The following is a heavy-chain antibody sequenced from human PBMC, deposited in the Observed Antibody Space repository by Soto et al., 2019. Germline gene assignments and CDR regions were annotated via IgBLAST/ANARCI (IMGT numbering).Heavy chain of an antibody. CDR1: GYTLTHYY. CDR3: ARDLAAGDH. D-gene: IGHD6-25*01. CDR2: INPASGST. V-gene: IGHV1-46*01. J-gene: IGHJ4*02. Sequence: QVQLVQSGAEVKKPGASVKLSCRTSGYTLTHYYIHWVRQAPGQGLEWLAIINPASGSTNYAQDFLGRVTLTMDTSTTTVYMELSDLRAEDTAIFYCARDLAAGDHWGQGTLVTVSS.